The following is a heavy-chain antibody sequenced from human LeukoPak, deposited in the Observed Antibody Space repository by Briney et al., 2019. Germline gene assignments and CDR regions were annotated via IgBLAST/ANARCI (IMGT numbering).Heavy chain of an antibody. Sequence: PGGSLRLSCAVSGFTFDDYAMHWVRQAPGKGLEWVSGISWNSGSIGYADSVKGRFTISRDNAKNSLYLQMNSLRAEDTALYYCAKDRGDIDAFDIWGQGTMVTVSS. CDR2: ISWNSGSI. CDR3: AKDRGDIDAFDI. V-gene: IGHV3-9*01. CDR1: GFTFDDYA. J-gene: IGHJ3*02. D-gene: IGHD2-15*01.